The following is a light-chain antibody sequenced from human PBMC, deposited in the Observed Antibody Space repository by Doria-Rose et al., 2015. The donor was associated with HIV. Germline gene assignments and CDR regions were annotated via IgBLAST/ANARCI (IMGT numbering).Light chain of an antibody. V-gene: IGKV3-20*01. J-gene: IGKJ1*01. CDR3: HQYGTSWT. CDR2: DRS. CDR1: QSFSSTY. Sequence: TQSPGTLSLSPGGRATLSCRASQSFSSTYLAWYQQKPGQAPSLLIYDRSTRATGIPDRFSASGSGTDFTLTINRLEPEDFALYYCHQYGTSWTFGQGTKVEI.